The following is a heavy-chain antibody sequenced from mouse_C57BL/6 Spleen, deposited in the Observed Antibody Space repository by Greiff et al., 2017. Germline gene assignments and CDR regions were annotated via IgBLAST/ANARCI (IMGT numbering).Heavy chain of an antibody. D-gene: IGHD1-1*01. J-gene: IGHJ2*01. CDR2: IYPGDGAT. V-gene: IGHV1-82*01. Sequence: QVQLQQSGPELVKPGASVKISCKASGYAFSSSWMNWVKQRPGKGLEWIGRIYPGDGATNYNGKFKGKATLTADKSSSTAYMQLSSLTSEDSAVYFCARVVDYFDYWGQGTTLTVSS. CDR3: ARVVDYFDY. CDR1: GYAFSSSW.